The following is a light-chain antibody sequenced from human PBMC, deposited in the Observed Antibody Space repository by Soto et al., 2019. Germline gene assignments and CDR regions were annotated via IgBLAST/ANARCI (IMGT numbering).Light chain of an antibody. CDR1: NSNIGSHL. J-gene: IGLJ2*01. CDR3: AAWDDSLNGVV. CDR2: SNS. V-gene: IGLV1-44*01. Sequence: QSVLTQPPSASGTPGQRVTISCSGSNSNIGSHLINWYQQLPGTAPKLLIYSNSQRPSRVPDRFSGSKSGTSASLAISGLQSEDEADYYCAAWDDSLNGVVFGGGTQLTVL.